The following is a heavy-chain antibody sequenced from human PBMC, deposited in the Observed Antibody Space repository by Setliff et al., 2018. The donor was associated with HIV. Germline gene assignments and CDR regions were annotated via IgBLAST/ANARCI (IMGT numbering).Heavy chain of an antibody. D-gene: IGHD3-10*01. CDR2: INPTVNT. CDR1: GGSLSGYY. Sequence: PSETLSLTCAVSGGSLSGYYLTWIRQPPGKGLEWIGEINPTVNTNYNPSLKSRVIISVDTSQNEFSLKLNSVTAADTAVYFCARGLFYSSSYYAYWGQGALVTVSS. CDR3: ARGLFYSSSYYAY. J-gene: IGHJ4*03. V-gene: IGHV4-34*01.